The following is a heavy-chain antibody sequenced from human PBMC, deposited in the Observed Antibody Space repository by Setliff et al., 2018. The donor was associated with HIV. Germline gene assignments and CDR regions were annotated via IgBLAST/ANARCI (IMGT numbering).Heavy chain of an antibody. Sequence: GASVKVSCKISGYTLTELSIHWVRQAPGKGLEWMANFDPEDGETFYAQKFQGRLTMTEDTSTDTAYMELSSLRSDDTAMYYCARGWGLWFGQLSILPLDPWGQGTLVTVSS. J-gene: IGHJ5*02. CDR1: GYTLTELS. D-gene: IGHD3-10*01. V-gene: IGHV1-24*01. CDR2: FDPEDGET. CDR3: ARGWGLWFGQLSILPLDP.